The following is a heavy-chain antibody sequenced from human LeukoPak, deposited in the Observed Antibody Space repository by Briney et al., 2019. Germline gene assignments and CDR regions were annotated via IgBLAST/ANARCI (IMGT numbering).Heavy chain of an antibody. CDR3: ARTGGWDTLTGPFDY. CDR2: IYYSGST. Sequence: SETLSLTCTVSGGSISSSSYYWGWIRQPPGKGLEWIGSIYYSGSTYYNPSLKSRVTISVDTSKNQFSLKLSSVTAADTAVYYCARTGGWDTLTGPFDYWGQGTLVTVSS. CDR1: GGSISSSSYY. V-gene: IGHV4-39*07. D-gene: IGHD3-9*01. J-gene: IGHJ4*02.